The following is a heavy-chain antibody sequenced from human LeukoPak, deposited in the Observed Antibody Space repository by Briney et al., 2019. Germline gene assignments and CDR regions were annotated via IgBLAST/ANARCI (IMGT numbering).Heavy chain of an antibody. CDR1: GFIFSRYW. D-gene: IGHD6-19*01. J-gene: IGHJ3*01. CDR2: INQDESER. CDR3: ARYGNGEWLAHYAFDV. V-gene: IGHV3-7*01. Sequence: GGSLRLSCATSGFIFSRYWMSWVRQAPGKGLEWVANINQDESERNYVDSVKGRFTFSRDNAKNSLDLQMNSLRAEDTAVYYCARYGNGEWLAHYAFDVWGQGTMVTVAS.